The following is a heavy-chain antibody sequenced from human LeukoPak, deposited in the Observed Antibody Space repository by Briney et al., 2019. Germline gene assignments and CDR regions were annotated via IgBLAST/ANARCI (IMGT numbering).Heavy chain of an antibody. V-gene: IGHV4-59*08. J-gene: IGHJ4*02. CDR1: GGSISSYY. CDR3: AGGITMVRGVIEGFDY. CDR2: IYYSGST. D-gene: IGHD3-10*01. Sequence: SETLSLTCTVSGGSISSYYWSGIRQPPGKGLEWIGYIYYSGSTNYNPSLKSRVTISVDTSKNQFSLKLSSVTAADTAVYYCAGGITMVRGVIEGFDYWGQGTLVAVSS.